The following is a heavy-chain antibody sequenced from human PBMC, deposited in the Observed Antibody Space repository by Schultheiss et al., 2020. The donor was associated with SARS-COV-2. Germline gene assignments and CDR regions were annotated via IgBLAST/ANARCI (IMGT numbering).Heavy chain of an antibody. CDR1: GGSFSGYY. J-gene: IGHJ4*02. D-gene: IGHD5-12*01. CDR2: INHSGST. V-gene: IGHV4-34*01. Sequence: SETLSLTCAVYGGSFSGYYWSWIRQPPGKGLEWIGEINHSGSTNYNPSLKSRVTISVDKSKNQFSLKLSSVTAADTAVYYCASPLDSGYDFGYWGQGTLVTVSS. CDR3: ASPLDSGYDFGY.